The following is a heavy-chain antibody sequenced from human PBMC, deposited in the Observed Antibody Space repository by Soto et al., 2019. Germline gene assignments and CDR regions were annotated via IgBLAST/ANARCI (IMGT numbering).Heavy chain of an antibody. CDR1: GFTFSSYA. Sequence: GGSLRLSCAASGFTFSSYAMSWVRQAPGKGLEWVSAISGSGGSTYYADSVKGRFTISRDNSKNTLYLQMNSLRAEDTAVYYCAKRMIHVAINYYYYYGMDFWGQGTTVTVSS. J-gene: IGHJ6*02. CDR3: AKRMIHVAINYYYYYGMDF. V-gene: IGHV3-23*01. CDR2: ISGSGGST. D-gene: IGHD5-12*01.